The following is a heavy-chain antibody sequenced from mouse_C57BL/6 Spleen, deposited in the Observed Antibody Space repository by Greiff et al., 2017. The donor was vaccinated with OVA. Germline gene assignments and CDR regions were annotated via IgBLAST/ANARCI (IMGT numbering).Heavy chain of an antibody. J-gene: IGHJ3*01. CDR2: ISSGSSTI. D-gene: IGHD2-1*01. CDR1: GFTFSDYG. CDR3: ARDIYYGNYPFAY. Sequence: VQLVESGGGLVKPGGSLKLSCAASGFTFSDYGMHWVRQAPEKGLEWVAYISSGSSTIYYADTVKGRFTISRDNAKNTLFLQMTSLRSEDTAMYYCARDIYYGNYPFAYWGQGTLVTVSA. V-gene: IGHV5-17*01.